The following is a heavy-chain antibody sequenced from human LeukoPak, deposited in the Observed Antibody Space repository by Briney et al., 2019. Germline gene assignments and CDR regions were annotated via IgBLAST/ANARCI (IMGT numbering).Heavy chain of an antibody. V-gene: IGHV3-74*01. J-gene: IGHJ4*02. D-gene: IGHD3-22*01. Sequence: GGSLRLSCAASGFTFSSYWMHWVRQAPGKGLVWVSRINSDGSSTSYADSVKGRFTISRDNSKNTLYLQMNSLRAEDTAVYYCAKVSNYYDSSGSDYWGQGTLVTVSS. CDR3: AKVSNYYDSSGSDY. CDR1: GFTFSSYW. CDR2: INSDGSST.